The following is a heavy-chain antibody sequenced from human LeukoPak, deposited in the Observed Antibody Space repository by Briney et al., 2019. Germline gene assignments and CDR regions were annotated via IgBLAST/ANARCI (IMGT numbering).Heavy chain of an antibody. CDR2: ISGSGGST. CDR1: GITLSNYG. CDR3: AKRGVVIRVILVGFHKEAYYFDS. D-gene: IGHD3-22*01. V-gene: IGHV3-23*01. Sequence: GGSLRLSCAVSGITLSNYGMSWVRQAPGKGLEWVAGISGSGGSTNYAGSVKGRFTISRDNPKNTLYLQMNSLRAEDTAVYSCAKRGVVIRVILVGFHKEAYYFDSWGQGALVTVSS. J-gene: IGHJ4*02.